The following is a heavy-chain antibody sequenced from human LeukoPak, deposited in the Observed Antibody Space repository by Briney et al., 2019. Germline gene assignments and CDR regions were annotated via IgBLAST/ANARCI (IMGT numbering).Heavy chain of an antibody. Sequence: TGGSLRLSCVASGFTFTTYSLNWVRQAPGKGLEWVSSISSTSSYIYYADSVKGRFTLSRDNAKNSIYLQMDSLRAEDTAVYYCARDRSSSIDYWGQGTLVTVSS. V-gene: IGHV3-21*01. D-gene: IGHD6-6*01. CDR2: ISSTSSYI. J-gene: IGHJ4*02. CDR1: GFTFTTYS. CDR3: ARDRSSSIDY.